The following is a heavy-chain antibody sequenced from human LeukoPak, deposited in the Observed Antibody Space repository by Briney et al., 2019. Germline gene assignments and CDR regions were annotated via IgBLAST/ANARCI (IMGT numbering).Heavy chain of an antibody. J-gene: IGHJ5*02. Sequence: RASAKVSCMDSGYTFTGYYMHGGRHALGQRLEWMGWIKPNSGCTNYGQKFQGRVNKTRGTFISTAYMDLSKLKLDGTAVEYWARDWWYGLGGRERWFDPWGQGTLVTVSS. D-gene: IGHD2-15*01. CDR3: ARDWWYGLGGRERWFDP. V-gene: IGHV1-2*02. CDR1: GYTFTGYY. CDR2: IKPNSGCT.